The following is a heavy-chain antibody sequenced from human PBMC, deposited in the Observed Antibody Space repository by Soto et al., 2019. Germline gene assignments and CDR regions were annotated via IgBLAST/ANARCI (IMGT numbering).Heavy chain of an antibody. J-gene: IGHJ6*03. CDR2: IYYSGST. D-gene: IGHD5-18*01. CDR3: ARRANDPRGYSYGYYYYYMDV. Sequence: SETLSLTCTVSGGSISSYYWSWIRQPPGKGLEWIGYIYYSGSTNYNPSLKSRVTISVDTSKNQFSLKLSSVTAADTAVYYCARRANDPRGYSYGYYYYYMDVWGKGTTVTVSS. CDR1: GGSISSYY. V-gene: IGHV4-59*01.